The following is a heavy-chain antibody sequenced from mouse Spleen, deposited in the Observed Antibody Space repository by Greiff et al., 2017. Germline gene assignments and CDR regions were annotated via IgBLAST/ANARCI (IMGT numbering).Heavy chain of an antibody. D-gene: IGHD2-12*01. CDR2: IYPGNSDT. V-gene: IGHV1-5*01. J-gene: IGHJ3*01. Sequence: EVQLQQSGTVLARPGASVKMSCKASGYSFTSYWMHWVKQRPGQGLEWIGAIYPGNSDTSYNQKFKGKAKLTAVTSASTAYMQLSSLTSEDSAVYYCARWGYYSYYSYDVRVFAYWGQGTLVTVSA. CDR1: GYSFTSYW. CDR3: ARWGYYSYYSYDVRVFAY.